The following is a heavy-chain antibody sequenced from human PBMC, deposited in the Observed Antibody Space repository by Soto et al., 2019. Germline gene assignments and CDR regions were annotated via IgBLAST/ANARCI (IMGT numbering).Heavy chain of an antibody. D-gene: IGHD6-19*01. CDR1: GFTFDDYT. J-gene: IGHJ6*02. CDR2: ISGNGAST. V-gene: IGHV3-43*01. CDR3: AKDILGGAVGGTGLDV. Sequence: PGGSLRLSGAASGFTFDDYTKHWCRQAPGGELEWVPRISGNGASTDYAGSVKCRFTISRDNSKNSLLLQVNILRTEDTAVYSYAKDILGGAVGGTGLDVWGQGTTVTVSS.